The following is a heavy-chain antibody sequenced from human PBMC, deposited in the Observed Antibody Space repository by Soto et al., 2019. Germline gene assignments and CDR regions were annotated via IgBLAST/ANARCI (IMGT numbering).Heavy chain of an antibody. CDR3: ARDQWLRFSHDYYYYYGMDV. CDR2: ISSSSSTI. CDR1: GFTFSSYS. D-gene: IGHD5-12*01. Sequence: EVQLVESGGGLVQPGGSLRLSCAASGFTFSSYSMNWVRQAPGKGLEWVSYISSSSSTIYYADSVKGRFTISRDNAKNSLYLQMNRLRDEDTAVYYCARDQWLRFSHDYYYYYGMDVWGQGTTVTVSS. J-gene: IGHJ6*02. V-gene: IGHV3-48*02.